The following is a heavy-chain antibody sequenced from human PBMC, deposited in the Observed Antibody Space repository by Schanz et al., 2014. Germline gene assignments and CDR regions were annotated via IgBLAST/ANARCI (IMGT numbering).Heavy chain of an antibody. J-gene: IGHJ4*02. V-gene: IGHV3-48*01. CDR1: GFSFSDHA. CDR2: ISGSSRTI. CDR3: VSQTGSPNY. Sequence: VQLVESGGGLVQPGGSLRLSCAASGFSFSDHAMDWVRQAAGKGLEWVSYISGSSRTIYYADSMKGRFTVSRDNAENALYLQMNSLRAEDTAVYFCVSQTGSPNYWGQGTLVTVSS. D-gene: IGHD6-13*01.